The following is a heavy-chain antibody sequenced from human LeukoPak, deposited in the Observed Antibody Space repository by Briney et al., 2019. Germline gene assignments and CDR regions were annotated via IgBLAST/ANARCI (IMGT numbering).Heavy chain of an antibody. CDR3: ARGLGGFGELSPNY. J-gene: IGHJ4*02. CDR2: IYYSGST. V-gene: IGHV4-30-4*07. Sequence: SETLSLTCAVSGGSISSGGYSWSWIRQPPGKGLEWIGYIYYSGSTYYNPSLKSRVTISVDTSKNQFSLKLSSVTAADTAVYYCARGLGGFGELSPNYWGQGTLVTVSS. CDR1: GGSISSGGYS. D-gene: IGHD3-10*01.